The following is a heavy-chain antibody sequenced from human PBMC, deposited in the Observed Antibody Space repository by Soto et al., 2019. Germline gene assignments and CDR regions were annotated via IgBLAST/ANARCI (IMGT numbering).Heavy chain of an antibody. J-gene: IGHJ6*02. D-gene: IGHD6-19*01. V-gene: IGHV3-23*01. CDR2: ISGSGGST. CDR1: GFTFSSYA. CDR3: AKTRHRDSGWSIKYYYYGMDV. Sequence: EVQLLESGGGLVQPGGSLRLSCAASGFTFSSYAMSWVRQAPGKGLEWVSAISGSGGSTYYADSVKGRFTISRDNSKNKLYLQMNSLRAEDTAVYYCAKTRHRDSGWSIKYYYYGMDVWGQGTTVTVSS.